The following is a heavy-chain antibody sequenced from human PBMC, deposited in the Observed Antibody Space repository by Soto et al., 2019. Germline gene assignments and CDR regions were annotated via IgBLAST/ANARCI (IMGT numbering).Heavy chain of an antibody. V-gene: IGHV1-69*08. J-gene: IGHJ3*01. D-gene: IGHD3-3*01. CDR2: IIPIPDIT. Sequence: VQLLQSGAEVRKPGPSVKVSCKAPGGTFSTYIISWVRQAPGQGLEWMGRIIPIPDITNYAQKFQGRVTVTADRSTSTAYMELTSLKSEDTAVYYCARDRITTRGDAFDLWGQGTMVTVSS. CDR1: GGTFSTYI. CDR3: ARDRITTRGDAFDL.